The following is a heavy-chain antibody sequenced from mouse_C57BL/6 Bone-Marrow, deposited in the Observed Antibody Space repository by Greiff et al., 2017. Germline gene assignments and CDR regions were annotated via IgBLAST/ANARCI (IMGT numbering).Heavy chain of an antibody. J-gene: IGHJ1*03. V-gene: IGHV5-15*01. D-gene: IGHD2-5*01. CDR1: GFTFSDYG. CDR2: ISNLAYSI. CDR3: ARHASNFLYWYFDV. Sequence: EVKLVESGGGLVQPGGSLKLSCAASGFTFSDYGMAWVRQAPRKGPEWVAFISNLAYSIYYADTVTGRFTISRENAKNTLYLEMSSLRSEDTAMYYCARHASNFLYWYFDVWGTGTTVTVSS.